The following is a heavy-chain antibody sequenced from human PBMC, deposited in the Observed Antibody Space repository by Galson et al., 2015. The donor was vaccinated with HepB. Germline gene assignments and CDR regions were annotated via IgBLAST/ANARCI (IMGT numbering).Heavy chain of an antibody. Sequence: SLRLSCAASGFTFSSYGMHWVRQAPGKGLEWVAVISYDGSNKYYADSVKGRFTISRDNSKNTLYLQMNSLRAEDTAVYYCAKGHRFLVGAPYYFDYWGQGTLVTVSS. J-gene: IGHJ4*02. CDR2: ISYDGSNK. V-gene: IGHV3-30*18. CDR3: AKGHRFLVGAPYYFDY. D-gene: IGHD1-26*01. CDR1: GFTFSSYG.